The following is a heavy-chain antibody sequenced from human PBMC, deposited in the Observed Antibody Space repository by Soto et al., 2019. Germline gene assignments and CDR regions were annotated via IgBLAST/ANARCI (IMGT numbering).Heavy chain of an antibody. V-gene: IGHV3-11*01. CDR2: ISASGSAI. J-gene: IGHJ4*02. D-gene: IGHD3-22*01. CDR3: ARGFKDSSGYPLFDS. Sequence: QVQLVESGGGLVKPGGSLRLSCAASRFSFSDYYMNWIRQAPGKGLEWVSYISASGSAIYYADSVKGRFTVSRDNAKNSLYLQMNSLSAEDTALYYCARGFKDSSGYPLFDSWGQGTLVTVSS. CDR1: RFSFSDYY.